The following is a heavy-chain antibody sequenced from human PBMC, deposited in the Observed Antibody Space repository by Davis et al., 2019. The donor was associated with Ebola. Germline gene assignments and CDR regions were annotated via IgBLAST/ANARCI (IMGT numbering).Heavy chain of an antibody. Sequence: GESLKISCAASGFTVSSNYMSWVRQAPGKGLEWVSVIYSGGSTYYADSVKGRFTISRDNSKNTLYLQMNSLRAEDTAVYYCAKEGDYGDYDYWGQGTLVTVSS. CDR1: GFTVSSNY. CDR2: IYSGGST. V-gene: IGHV3-53*01. D-gene: IGHD4-17*01. J-gene: IGHJ4*02. CDR3: AKEGDYGDYDY.